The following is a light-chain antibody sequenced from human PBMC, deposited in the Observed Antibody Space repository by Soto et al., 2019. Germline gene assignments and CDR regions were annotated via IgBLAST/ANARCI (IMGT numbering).Light chain of an antibody. CDR1: QNVSTY. J-gene: IGKJ3*01. V-gene: IGKV3-11*01. Sequence: EIVLTQSPATLSLSPGERATLSCRASQNVSTYLAWYQQKPGQAPRLLIYDASNRATGIPARFSGSGSGPDFTLTISSLEPEYFAVYYCQQRTNWLTFGPGTKVDIK. CDR3: QQRTNWLT. CDR2: DAS.